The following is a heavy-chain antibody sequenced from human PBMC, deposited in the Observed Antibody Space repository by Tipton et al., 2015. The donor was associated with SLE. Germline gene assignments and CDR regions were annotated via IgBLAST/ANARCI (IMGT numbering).Heavy chain of an antibody. Sequence: TLSLTCAVYGGSFSGYYWSWIRQPPGKGLEWIGEINHSGSTNYNPSLKSRVTISVDTSKNQFSLKLSSVTAADTAVYYCAREPAPNWAYDAFDIWGQGTTVTVSS. CDR2: INHSGST. J-gene: IGHJ3*02. CDR1: GGSFSGYY. D-gene: IGHD7-27*01. V-gene: IGHV4-34*01. CDR3: AREPAPNWAYDAFDI.